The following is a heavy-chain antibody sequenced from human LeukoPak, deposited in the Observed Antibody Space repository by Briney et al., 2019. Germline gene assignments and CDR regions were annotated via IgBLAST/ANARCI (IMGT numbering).Heavy chain of an antibody. CDR3: AKDHDFWSDLLGYYYYYMDV. CDR2: ISSSSSTI. Sequence: PGGSLRLSCAASGFTFSSYAMSWVRQAPGKGLEWVSYISSSSSTIYYADSVKGRFTISRDNSKNTLYLQMNSLRAEDTAVYYCAKDHDFWSDLLGYYYYYMDVWGKGTTVTVSS. V-gene: IGHV3-48*01. CDR1: GFTFSSYA. J-gene: IGHJ6*03. D-gene: IGHD3-3*01.